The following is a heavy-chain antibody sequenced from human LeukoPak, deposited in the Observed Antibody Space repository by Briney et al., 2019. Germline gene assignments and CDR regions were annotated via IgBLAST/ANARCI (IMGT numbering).Heavy chain of an antibody. CDR3: ARKGLGYCSGGSCYYYYYYYMDV. D-gene: IGHD2-15*01. Sequence: ASVKVSCKASGGTFSSYAISWVRQAPGQGLEWMGGIIPIFGSANYAQKFQGRVTITADESKSTAYMELSSLRSEDTAVYYCARKGLGYCSGGSCYYYYYYYMDVWGKGTTVTVSS. V-gene: IGHV1-69*01. J-gene: IGHJ6*03. CDR2: IIPIFGSA. CDR1: GGTFSSYA.